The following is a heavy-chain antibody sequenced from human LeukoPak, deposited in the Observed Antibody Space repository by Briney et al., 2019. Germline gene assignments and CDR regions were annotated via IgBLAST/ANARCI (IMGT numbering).Heavy chain of an antibody. V-gene: IGHV4-30-2*01. CDR2: IYHSGST. CDR3: ARDGQLGISAFDI. Sequence: PSQTLSLTCAVSGGSISSGGYSWSWIRQPPGKGLEWIGYIYHSGSTYYNPSLKSRVTISVDRSKNQFPLKLSSVTAADTAVYYCARDGQLGISAFDIWGQGTMVTVSS. D-gene: IGHD7-27*01. J-gene: IGHJ3*02. CDR1: GGSISSGGYS.